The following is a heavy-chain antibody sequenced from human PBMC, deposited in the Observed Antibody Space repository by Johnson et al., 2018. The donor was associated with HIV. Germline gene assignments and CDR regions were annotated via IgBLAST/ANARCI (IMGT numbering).Heavy chain of an antibody. CDR1: RFTFDDYA. CDR2: LGTAGDT. Sequence: VQLVESGGVVVHPGGSLRLSCETSRFTFDDYAMHWVRQPTGKRLEWVSGLGTAGDTYYPGSVKGRFTISRDNAKNSLYLQMNGLRAEDTALYYCARPSVTTRDAFDIWGQGTRVTVSS. D-gene: IGHD4-17*01. J-gene: IGHJ3*02. V-gene: IGHV3-13*01. CDR3: ARPSVTTRDAFDI.